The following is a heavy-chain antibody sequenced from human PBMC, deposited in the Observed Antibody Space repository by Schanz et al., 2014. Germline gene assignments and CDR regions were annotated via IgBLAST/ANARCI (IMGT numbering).Heavy chain of an antibody. CDR1: GYSFIDHF. CDR3: ASDFWSGYSHYYYGLDV. D-gene: IGHD3-3*01. CDR2: INPDSGGT. Sequence: QEQLVQSGAEVKEPGASVKVSCKASGYSFIDHFMLWVRQAPGKGLENMGRINPDSGGTNYAQKFQGRVTMTRDMSINTAYMELSRLRSDDSAVYYCASDFWSGYSHYYYGLDVWGQGTTVTVSS. V-gene: IGHV1-2*06. J-gene: IGHJ6*02.